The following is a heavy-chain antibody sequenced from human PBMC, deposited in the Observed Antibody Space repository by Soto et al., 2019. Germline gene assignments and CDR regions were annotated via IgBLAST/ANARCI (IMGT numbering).Heavy chain of an antibody. CDR1: GYTFSSYA. J-gene: IGHJ4*02. Sequence: GASVKVSCKASGYTFSSYAIHWVRQAPGQGLEWMGWIHAGNGNTKYSQSFQGRVTISRDTSATTAYMVLNSLRSEDTAVYYCARGVAFLDYWGQGTLVTVSS. D-gene: IGHD2-15*01. V-gene: IGHV1-3*01. CDR2: IHAGNGNT. CDR3: ARGVAFLDY.